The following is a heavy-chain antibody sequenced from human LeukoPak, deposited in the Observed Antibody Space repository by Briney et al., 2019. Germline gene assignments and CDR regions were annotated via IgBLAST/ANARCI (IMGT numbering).Heavy chain of an antibody. CDR1: GFTFSSYG. Sequence: GGSLRLSCAASGFTFSSYGIHWVRQAPGKGLVWVEVISTDGSNKYYADSVRGRFALSRDNSKNTLYLQRNSLRDEDTAVYYCAKGGSSGWFDYFDCWGQGTLVTVSS. V-gene: IGHV3-30*18. J-gene: IGHJ4*02. CDR2: ISTDGSNK. D-gene: IGHD6-19*01. CDR3: AKGGSSGWFDYFDC.